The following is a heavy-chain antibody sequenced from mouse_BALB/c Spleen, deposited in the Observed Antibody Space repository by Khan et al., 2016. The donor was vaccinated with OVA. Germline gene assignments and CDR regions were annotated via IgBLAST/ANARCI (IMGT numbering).Heavy chain of an antibody. D-gene: IGHD2-1*01. CDR2: IDPSTGYT. Sequence: VQLQQSGAELAKPGASVKMSCKASGYTFTTYWMHWVKQRPGQGLEWIGYIDPSTGYTEYNQKFKAKATFTTDKSSSTAYMQLSSLTSEDSAVEYCARRGIYGIFAYWGQGTLVTVSA. CDR3: ARRGIYGIFAY. V-gene: IGHV1-7*01. J-gene: IGHJ3*01. CDR1: GYTFTTYW.